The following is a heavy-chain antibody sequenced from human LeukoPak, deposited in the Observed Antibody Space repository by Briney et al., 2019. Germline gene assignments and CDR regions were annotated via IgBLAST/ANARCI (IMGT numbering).Heavy chain of an antibody. CDR1: GFTFSSHW. CDR2: IKHDGSEK. V-gene: IGHV3-7*05. Sequence: GGSLRLSCAASGFTFSSHWMSWVRQAPGKGLEWVANIKHDGSEKYYVGSVKGRFTISRDNAKNSLHLQMNSLRAEDTAVYYCALYNWNSKRDLDYWGQGTLVTVSS. D-gene: IGHD1-7*01. CDR3: ALYNWNSKRDLDY. J-gene: IGHJ4*02.